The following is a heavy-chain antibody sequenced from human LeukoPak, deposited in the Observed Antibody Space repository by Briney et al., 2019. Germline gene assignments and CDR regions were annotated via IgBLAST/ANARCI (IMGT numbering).Heavy chain of an antibody. D-gene: IGHD2-15*01. V-gene: IGHV4-59*08. CDR3: ASNSAGSSNDY. Sequence: SETLSLTCTVSGGSICSYYWSWIRKPPGKGVDWIGFVYYSGSTNYNPSLKSRVTMSVDTSKNQFSLKLSSVTAADTAVYYCASNSAGSSNDYWGQGTLVTVSS. CDR1: GGSICSYY. J-gene: IGHJ4*02. CDR2: VYYSGST.